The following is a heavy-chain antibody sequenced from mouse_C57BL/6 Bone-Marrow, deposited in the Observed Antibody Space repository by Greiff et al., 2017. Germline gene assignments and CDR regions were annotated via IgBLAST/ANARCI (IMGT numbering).Heavy chain of an antibody. V-gene: IGHV10-1*01. J-gene: IGHJ4*01. CDR3: VSTHCGYDYYYAMDY. D-gene: IGHD2-2*01. Sequence: EVHLVESGGGLVQPKGSLKLSCAASGFSFNTYAMNWVRQAPGKGLEWVARIRSKSNNYATYYADSVKDRFTISRDDSESMLYLQMNNLKTEETAVYYCVSTHCGYDYYYAMDYWGQGTSVTVSS. CDR2: IRSKSNNYAT. CDR1: GFSFNTYA.